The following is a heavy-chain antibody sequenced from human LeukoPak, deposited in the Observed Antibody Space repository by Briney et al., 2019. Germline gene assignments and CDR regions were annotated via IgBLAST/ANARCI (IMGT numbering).Heavy chain of an antibody. CDR3: AREGLYSSTLTAFDI. V-gene: IGHV3-30*04. CDR1: GFTFSSYA. CDR2: ISYDGSNE. D-gene: IGHD6-13*01. J-gene: IGHJ3*02. Sequence: GGSLRLSCAASGFTFSSYAMHWVRQAPGKGLEWVAVISYDGSNEYYADSVKGRFTISRDNSKNTLYLQMNSLRAEDTAVYYCAREGLYSSTLTAFDIWGQGTMVTVSS.